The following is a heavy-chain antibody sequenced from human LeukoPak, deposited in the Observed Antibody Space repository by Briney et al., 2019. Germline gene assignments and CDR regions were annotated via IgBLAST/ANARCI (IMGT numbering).Heavy chain of an antibody. D-gene: IGHD3-10*01. Sequence: GGSLRLSCAASGFTFSSYSMNWVRQAPGKGLEWVSSISSSSSYIYYADSVKGRFTISRDNSKNTLYLQMNSLRAEDTAVYYCAKDHIAMVRGAPDYWGQGTLVTVSS. CDR3: AKDHIAMVRGAPDY. J-gene: IGHJ4*02. CDR2: ISSSSSYI. V-gene: IGHV3-21*01. CDR1: GFTFSSYS.